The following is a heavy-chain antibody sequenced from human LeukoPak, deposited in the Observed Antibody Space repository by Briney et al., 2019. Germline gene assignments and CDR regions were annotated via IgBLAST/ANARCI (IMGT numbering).Heavy chain of an antibody. J-gene: IGHJ4*02. CDR1: GFTFRSHW. Sequence: GGSLRLSCAASGFTFRSHWMSWVRQAPGKGLEWVANIKQDGSEKYYVDSVKGRFTISRYDGKNSLYLQMNGLRAEDTAVYYCARGSTDLRYCSGGACYDYWGQGTLVTVSS. CDR2: IKQDGSEK. CDR3: ARGSTDLRYCSGGACYDY. V-gene: IGHV3-7*01. D-gene: IGHD2-15*01.